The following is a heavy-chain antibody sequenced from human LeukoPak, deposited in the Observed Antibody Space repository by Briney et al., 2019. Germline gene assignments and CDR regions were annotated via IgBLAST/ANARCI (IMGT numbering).Heavy chain of an antibody. J-gene: IGHJ4*02. V-gene: IGHV1-2*06. CDR2: INPSSGGT. CDR3: ARDRGSRGYFDY. CDR1: GYTFTGYY. Sequence: ASVKVSCKASGYTFTGYYTHWVRQAPGQGLEWMGRINPSSGGTNYAQKFQGRVTMTRDTSISTAYMELSRLRSDDTAVYYCARDRGSRGYFDYWGQGTLVTVSS. D-gene: IGHD5-24*01.